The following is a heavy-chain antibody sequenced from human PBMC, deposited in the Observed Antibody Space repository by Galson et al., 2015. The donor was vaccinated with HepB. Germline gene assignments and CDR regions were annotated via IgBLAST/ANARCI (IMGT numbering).Heavy chain of an antibody. CDR3: ALVPDAMRGRVYNWFDP. CDR1: GGTSSTYA. CDR2: ITPKFDKA. D-gene: IGHD2-2*01. V-gene: IGHV1-69*13. J-gene: IGHJ5*02. Sequence: SVKVSCKASGGTSSTYAIAWVRQAPGQGLEWLGGITPKFDKAHYGQRFQGRVTITADESTSSSYMDLSSLKPEDTAVYYCALVPDAMRGRVYNWFDPWGQGTLVTVSS.